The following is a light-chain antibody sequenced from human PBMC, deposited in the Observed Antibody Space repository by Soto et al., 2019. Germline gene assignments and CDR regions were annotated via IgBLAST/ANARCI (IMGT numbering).Light chain of an antibody. J-gene: IGKJ3*01. CDR3: QQYSTYFLT. V-gene: IGKV1-5*03. CDR2: KAS. Sequence: DIQMTQSPSTLSASIGDRVTITCRASQSISSWLAWYQQKPGKAPNLLIYKASSLESGVPSRFSGSGSGTEFTLTISSLQPDDFATYYCQQYSTYFLTFGPGNTVDIK. CDR1: QSISSW.